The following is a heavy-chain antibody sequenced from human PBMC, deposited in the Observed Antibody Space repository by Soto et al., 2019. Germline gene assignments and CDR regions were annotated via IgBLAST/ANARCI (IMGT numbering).Heavy chain of an antibody. CDR2: ISAYNGNT. V-gene: IGHV1-18*01. Sequence: ASVKVSCKASGYTFTICGSIWVRQAPGQGLEWMGWISAYNGNTNYAQKLQGRVTMTTDTSTSTAYMELRSLRSDDTAVYYCARDNRFYYDSSGKTTELFDYWGQGTLVTVSS. D-gene: IGHD3-22*01. CDR3: ARDNRFYYDSSGKTTELFDY. CDR1: GYTFTICG. J-gene: IGHJ4*02.